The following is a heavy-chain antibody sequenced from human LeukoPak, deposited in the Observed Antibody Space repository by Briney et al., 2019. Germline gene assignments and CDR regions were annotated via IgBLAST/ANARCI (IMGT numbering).Heavy chain of an antibody. J-gene: IGHJ4*02. V-gene: IGHV1-69*13. CDR1: GGTFSSYA. CDR3: ARTEDFWSGYWDY. CDR2: IIPIFGTA. D-gene: IGHD3-3*01. Sequence: SVTVSCKASGGTFSSYAISWVRQAPGQGLEWMGGIIPIFGTANYAQKFQGRVTITADESTSTAYMELSSLRSEDTAVYYCARTEDFWSGYWDYWGQGTLVTVSS.